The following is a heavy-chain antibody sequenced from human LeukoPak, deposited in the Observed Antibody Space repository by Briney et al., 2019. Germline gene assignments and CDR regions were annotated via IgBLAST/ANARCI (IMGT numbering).Heavy chain of an antibody. V-gene: IGHV3-23*01. CDR3: ARDLKLRLRPPYGMDV. Sequence: GGSLRLSCAASGFTFSSYAMSWVRQAPGKGLEWVSAISGSGGSTYYADSVKGRFTISRDNSKNTLYLQMNSLRAEDTAVYYCARDLKLRLRPPYGMDVWGLGTTVTVSS. CDR1: GFTFSSYA. J-gene: IGHJ6*02. D-gene: IGHD4-17*01. CDR2: ISGSGGST.